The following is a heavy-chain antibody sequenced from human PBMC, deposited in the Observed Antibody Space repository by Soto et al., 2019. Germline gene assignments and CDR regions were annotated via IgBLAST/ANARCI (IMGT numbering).Heavy chain of an antibody. CDR3: ARELYYYGSGSPYGMDV. Sequence: GGSLRLSCAASGFTVSSNYMSWVRQAPGKGLEWVSVIYSGGSTYYADSVKGRFTISRDNSKNTLYLQMNSLRAEDTAVYYCARELYYYGSGSPYGMDVWGQGTTVTVSS. CDR1: GFTVSSNY. CDR2: IYSGGST. D-gene: IGHD3-10*01. J-gene: IGHJ6*02. V-gene: IGHV3-66*01.